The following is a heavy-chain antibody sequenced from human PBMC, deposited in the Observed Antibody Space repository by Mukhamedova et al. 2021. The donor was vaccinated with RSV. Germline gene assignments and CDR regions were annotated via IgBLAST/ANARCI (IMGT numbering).Heavy chain of an antibody. V-gene: IGHV3-11*06. J-gene: IGHJ4*02. D-gene: IGHD4-11*01. CDR3: ATDYGNYID. Sequence: AEYMGGRFTISRDNAKNSLXLQMNSLRAEDTAVYYCATDYGNYIDWGQGTLVTVSS.